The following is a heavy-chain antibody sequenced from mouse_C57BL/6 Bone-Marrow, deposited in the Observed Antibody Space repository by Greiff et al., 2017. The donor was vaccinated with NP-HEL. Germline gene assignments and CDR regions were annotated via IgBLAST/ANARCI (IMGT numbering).Heavy chain of an antibody. D-gene: IGHD1-1*01. V-gene: IGHV1-82*01. CDR1: GYTFTSYW. CDR3: ATVVARGYFDY. Sequence: QVQLQQPGAELVKPGASVKLSCKASGYTFTSYWMHWVKQRPGKGLEWIGRIYPGDGDTNYNGKFKGKATLTADKSSSTAYMQLSSLTSEDSAVYFCATVVARGYFDYWGQGTTLTVSS. J-gene: IGHJ2*01. CDR2: IYPGDGDT.